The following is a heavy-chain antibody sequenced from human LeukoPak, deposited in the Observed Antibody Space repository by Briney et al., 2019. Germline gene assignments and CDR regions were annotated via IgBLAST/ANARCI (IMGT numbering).Heavy chain of an antibody. V-gene: IGHV1-2*02. Sequence: ASVKVSCKASGYTFNDYYVHWVRQAPGQGLEWMGWINPNSGRTNYAPKFQGRVTLTTDTSISTAYMELSGLISGDTALYYCAGDSSDVLTGYYHFWGQGTLVTVSS. CDR1: GYTFNDYY. CDR2: INPNSGRT. J-gene: IGHJ4*02. CDR3: AGDSSDVLTGYYHF. D-gene: IGHD3-9*01.